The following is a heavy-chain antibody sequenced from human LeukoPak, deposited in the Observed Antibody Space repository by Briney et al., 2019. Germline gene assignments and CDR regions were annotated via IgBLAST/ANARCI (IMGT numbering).Heavy chain of an antibody. CDR1: GYTFTGYY. J-gene: IGHJ4*02. V-gene: IGHV1-2*02. D-gene: IGHD1-26*01. CDR3: VRERGATVDY. CDR2: INFNSGDT. Sequence: VASVKVSCKASGYTFTGYYMHWVRQAPGQGLEWMGWINFNSGDTNYAQKFQGRVTVTRDTSISTTYMELSSLRADDTAIYHCVRERGATVDYWGQGTLVTVSS.